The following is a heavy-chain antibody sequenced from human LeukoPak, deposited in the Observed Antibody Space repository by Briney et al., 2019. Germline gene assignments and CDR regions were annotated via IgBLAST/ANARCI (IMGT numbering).Heavy chain of an antibody. CDR3: ARDPGYSYGYDHYYYGMDV. J-gene: IGHJ6*02. D-gene: IGHD5-18*01. V-gene: IGHV4-59*01. CDR2: IYHSGST. CDR1: GGSISSYY. Sequence: PSETLSLTCTVSGGSISSYYWSWIRPSPGKGVEWSGYIYHSGSTNYNPSLKSRVTISVDTSKKQFSLKLNSVTAADTAVYYCARDPGYSYGYDHYYYGMDVWGQGTTVTVSS.